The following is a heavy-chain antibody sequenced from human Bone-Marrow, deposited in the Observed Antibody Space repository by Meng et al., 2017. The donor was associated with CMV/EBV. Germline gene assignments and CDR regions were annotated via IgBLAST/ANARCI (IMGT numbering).Heavy chain of an antibody. CDR1: GFSINDYA. CDR2: IRGNGDIT. J-gene: IGHJ4*02. V-gene: IGHV3-23*01. D-gene: IGHD1-1*01. Sequence: GSLRLSCAASGFSINDYAMTWVRQAPGKGLEWVSAIRGNGDITHYADSVRGRFTISRDNSKNTLYLQMHSLRAEDTAVYYCAKAEEPSQLIESYLDYWGQGTLVTVSS. CDR3: AKAEEPSQLIESYLDY.